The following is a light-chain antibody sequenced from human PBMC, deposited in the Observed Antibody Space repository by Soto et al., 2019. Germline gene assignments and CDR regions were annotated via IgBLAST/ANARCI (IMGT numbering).Light chain of an antibody. Sequence: QSVLAQPPSVSGAPGQRVTISCSGSSSNIGAGYDVQWYRQFPGTAPKLIIYANSDRPSGVPDRFSGSKSGTSASLAITGLQAEDEADYYCQSYDRSLIVSKVFGTGTKVTVL. CDR1: SSNIGAGYD. CDR3: QSYDRSLIVSKV. V-gene: IGLV1-40*01. CDR2: ANS. J-gene: IGLJ1*01.